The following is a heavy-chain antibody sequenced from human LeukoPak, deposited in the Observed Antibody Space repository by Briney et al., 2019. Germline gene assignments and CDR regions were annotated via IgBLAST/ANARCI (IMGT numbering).Heavy chain of an antibody. J-gene: IGHJ3*02. CDR1: GNTFTNYD. Sequence: GASVKVSCKTSGNTFTNYDINWLRQATGQGLEWMGWMNPNTGNADSAQKFQGGVTMTRNISISTAYMELSSLRFEDTAVYYCARCTGGDCGGAFDIWGQGTMVTVSS. CDR3: ARCTGGDCGGAFDI. D-gene: IGHD2-21*02. CDR2: MNPNTGNA. V-gene: IGHV1-8*01.